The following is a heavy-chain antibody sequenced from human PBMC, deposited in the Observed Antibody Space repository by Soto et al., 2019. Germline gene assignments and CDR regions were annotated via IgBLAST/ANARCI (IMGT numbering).Heavy chain of an antibody. CDR1: GFIFSNYV. V-gene: IGHV3-23*04. D-gene: IGHD1-26*01. J-gene: IGHJ4*02. Sequence: EVQLVDSGGGLVQPGGSLRLSCAASGFIFSNYVMSWVRQAPGKGLEWVSSISVSGGTSYYADSVKGRFTISRDNSKNTLYLQMNSLRAEDTAIYYCAKRPRALLTFDYWGQGTLVTVSS. CDR2: ISVSGGTS. CDR3: AKRPRALLTFDY.